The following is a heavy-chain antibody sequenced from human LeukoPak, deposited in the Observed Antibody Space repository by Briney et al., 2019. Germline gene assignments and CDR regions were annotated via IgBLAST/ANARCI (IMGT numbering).Heavy chain of an antibody. CDR1: GFTFGSYG. CDR3: AKDVYQLQYYYYIDV. V-gene: IGHV3-30*02. CDR2: IRYDGSNK. D-gene: IGHD2-2*01. Sequence: GGSLRLSCAASGFTFGSYGMHWVRQAPGKGLEWVAFIRYDGSNKYYAGSVKGRFTISRDNSKNTLYLQMNSLRAEDTAVYYCAKDVYQLQYYYYIDVWGKGTTVTVSS. J-gene: IGHJ6*03.